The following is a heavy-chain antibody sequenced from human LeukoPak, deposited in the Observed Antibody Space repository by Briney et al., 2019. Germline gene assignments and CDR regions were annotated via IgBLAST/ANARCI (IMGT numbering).Heavy chain of an antibody. CDR1: GFTFSSYS. CDR3: ARGGVLRFLEWLSDYDPLEY. CDR2: ISSSSSYI. Sequence: TPGGSLRLSCAASGFTFSSYSMNWVRQAPGKGLEWVSSISSSSSYIYYADSVKGRFTISRDNAKNSLYLQMNSLRAEDTAVYYCARGGVLRFLEWLSDYDPLEYWGQGTLVTVSS. D-gene: IGHD3-3*01. V-gene: IGHV3-21*01. J-gene: IGHJ4*02.